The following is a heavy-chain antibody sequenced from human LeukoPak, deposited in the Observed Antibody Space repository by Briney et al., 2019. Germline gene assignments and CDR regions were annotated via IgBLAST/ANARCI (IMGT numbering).Heavy chain of an antibody. J-gene: IGHJ6*02. Sequence: PGGSLRLSCAASGFTFSSYDMHWVRQAPGKGLEWVAVIWYDGSNKYYADSVKGRFTISRDNSKNTLYLQMNSLRAEDTAVYYCARDIDDYYYGMDVWGQGTTVTVSS. V-gene: IGHV3-33*01. CDR3: ARDIDDYYYGMDV. CDR1: GFTFSSYD. D-gene: IGHD1-26*01. CDR2: IWYDGSNK.